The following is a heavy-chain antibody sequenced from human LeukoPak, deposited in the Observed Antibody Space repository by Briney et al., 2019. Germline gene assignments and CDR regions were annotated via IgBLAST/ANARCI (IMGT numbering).Heavy chain of an antibody. CDR2: IKQDGSAK. J-gene: IGHJ4*02. V-gene: IGHV3-7*01. Sequence: GGSLRLSCAASGFTFSDYWMSWVRQAPGKGLECVANIKQDGSAKYYVDSVKGRFTISRDNAKNSLYLQMNSLRDDDTAVYYCARLSYDSGTHYTVYKYWGQGTLVTVSS. CDR3: ARLSYDSGTHYTVYKY. CDR1: GFTFSDYW. D-gene: IGHD3-10*01.